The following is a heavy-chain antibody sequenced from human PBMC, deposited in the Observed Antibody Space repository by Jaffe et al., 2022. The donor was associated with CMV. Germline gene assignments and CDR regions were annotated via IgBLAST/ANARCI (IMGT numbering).Heavy chain of an antibody. V-gene: IGHV5-51*01. CDR2: IYPGDSDT. CDR3: ARRGYYYDSSAPKHAFDI. CDR1: GYSFTSYW. Sequence: EVQLVQSGAEVKKPGESLKISCKGSGYSFTSYWIGWVRQMPGKGLEWMGIIYPGDSDTRYSPSFQGQVTISADKSISTAYLQWSSLKASDTAMYYCARRGYYYDSSAPKHAFDIWGQGTMVTVSS. D-gene: IGHD3-22*01. J-gene: IGHJ3*02.